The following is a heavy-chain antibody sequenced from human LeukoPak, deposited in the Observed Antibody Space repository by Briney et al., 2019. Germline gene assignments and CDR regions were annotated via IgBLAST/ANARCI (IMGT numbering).Heavy chain of an antibody. CDR1: GGSISSYY. CDR3: ARVKVTMVRGGGYFDY. J-gene: IGHJ4*02. V-gene: IGHV4-59*01. CDR2: IYYSGST. D-gene: IGHD3-10*01. Sequence: AETLSLTCTVSGGSISSYYWSRIGQPPGKGLEWIGYIYYSGSTNYNPSLKSRVTISVDTSKNQFSLKLSSVTAADTAVYYCARVKVTMVRGGGYFDYWGQGTLVTVSS.